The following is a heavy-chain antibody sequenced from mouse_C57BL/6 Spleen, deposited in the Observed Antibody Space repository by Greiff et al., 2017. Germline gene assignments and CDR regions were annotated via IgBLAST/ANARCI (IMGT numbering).Heavy chain of an antibody. CDR1: GFSLSTSGMG. CDR3: ARRRDDYGGNFDY. CDR2: TYWDDDK. D-gene: IGHD2-4*01. Sequence: QVTLKVSGPGILQSSQTLSLTCSFSGFSLSTSGMGVSWIRQPSGKGLEWLAHTYWDDDKRYNPSLKSRLTISKDTSRNQVFLKSTSVDTADTATYYCARRRDDYGGNFDYWGQGTTLTVSS. J-gene: IGHJ2*01. V-gene: IGHV8-12*01.